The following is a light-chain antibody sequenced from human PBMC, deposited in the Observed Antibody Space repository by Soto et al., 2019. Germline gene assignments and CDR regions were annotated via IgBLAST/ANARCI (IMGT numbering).Light chain of an antibody. CDR3: QQVRTYPRT. CDR1: QAVPNN. J-gene: IGKJ4*01. V-gene: IGKV1-9*01. CDR2: EES. Sequence: DIHLTQSPSFLSASVGHRVTITCLPSQAVPNNMAWYQQKPGKPPKLLIYEESTLHSGVPSSFSGRKSGTQFTLTIDSLQPEDFATYYCQQVRTYPRTFGGGTKVQIK.